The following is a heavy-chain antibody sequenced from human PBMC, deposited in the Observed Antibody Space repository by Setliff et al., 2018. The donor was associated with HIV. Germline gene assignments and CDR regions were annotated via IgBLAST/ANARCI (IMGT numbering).Heavy chain of an antibody. CDR2: ISAYNGNT. V-gene: IGHV1-18*01. J-gene: IGHJ4*02. Sequence: ASVKVSCKASGYTVTSYGISWVRQAPGQGLEWMGWISAYNGNTNYAQKLQGRVTMTTDTSTSTAYIELRSLRSDDTAVYYCARGTYYYDSSGYLAAGHFDYWGQGTLVTVSS. CDR3: ARGTYYYDSSGYLAAGHFDY. D-gene: IGHD3-22*01. CDR1: GYTVTSYG.